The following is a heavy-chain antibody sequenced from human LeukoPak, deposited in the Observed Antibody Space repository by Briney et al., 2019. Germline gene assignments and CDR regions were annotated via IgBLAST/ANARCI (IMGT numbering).Heavy chain of an antibody. D-gene: IGHD6-13*01. CDR1: GYTFTSYA. J-gene: IGHJ3*02. Sequence: GASVKVSCKASGYTFTSYAMNWVRQMPGKGLEWMGIIYPGDSDTRYSPSFQGQVTISADKSISTAYLQWSSLKASDTAMYYCARTWLYSSSWPGAFDIWGQGTMVTVSS. V-gene: IGHV5-51*01. CDR3: ARTWLYSSSWPGAFDI. CDR2: IYPGDSDT.